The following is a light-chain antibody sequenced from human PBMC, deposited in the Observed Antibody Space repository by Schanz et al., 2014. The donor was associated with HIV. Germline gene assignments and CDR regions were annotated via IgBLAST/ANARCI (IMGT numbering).Light chain of an antibody. V-gene: IGKV3-20*01. Sequence: EIVLTQSPATLSVSPGERATLFCRASQSVSSNLAWYQHKPGQAPRLLIYAASTRATGIPDRFSGSGSGTDFTLTISGLEPEDFAVYYCQHYGDSRGTFGGGTEVDIK. CDR1: QSVSSN. J-gene: IGKJ4*01. CDR2: AAS. CDR3: QHYGDSRGT.